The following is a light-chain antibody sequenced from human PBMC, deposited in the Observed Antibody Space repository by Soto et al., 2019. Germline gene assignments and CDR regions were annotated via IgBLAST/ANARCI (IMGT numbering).Light chain of an antibody. CDR3: AAWDDSLSGVV. J-gene: IGLJ2*01. CDR1: SSNIGTNY. CDR2: RND. V-gene: IGLV1-47*01. Sequence: QSVLTQPPSASATPVQRVTISCSGSSSNIGTNYVYWYQHLPGTAPKLLIYRNDQRPSGVPDRFSGSMSGTAASLAIGGLRSEDEADYYCAAWDDSLSGVVFGGGTKLTVL.